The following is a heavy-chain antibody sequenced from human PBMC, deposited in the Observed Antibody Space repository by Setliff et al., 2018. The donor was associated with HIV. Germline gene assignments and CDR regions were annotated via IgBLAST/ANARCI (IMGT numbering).Heavy chain of an antibody. Sequence: SVKVSCKGSGDTFATYVVSWVRQAPGQGLEWMGGRSPIFSTTNYAQKFQGRVTITTDESTSRAYMELSSLRSEDTAVYYCAITSRGYSSQRGGAFDIWGQGTLGT. CDR1: GDTFATYV. J-gene: IGHJ3*02. CDR2: RSPIFSTT. CDR3: AITSRGYSSQRGGAFDI. V-gene: IGHV1-69*05. D-gene: IGHD3-22*01.